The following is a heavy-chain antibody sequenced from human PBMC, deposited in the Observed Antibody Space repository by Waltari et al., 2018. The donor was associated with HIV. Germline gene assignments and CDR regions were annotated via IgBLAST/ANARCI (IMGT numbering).Heavy chain of an antibody. J-gene: IGHJ5*02. D-gene: IGHD3-3*01. V-gene: IGHV3-13*01. CDR1: GFTFSSYD. CDR3: ARGSTFWSGGYPSPNWFDP. CDR2: IGTAGDT. Sequence: EVQLVESGGGLVQPGGSLRLSCAASGFTFSSYDMHWVRQATGKGLEWVSAIGTAGDTYYPGSVKGRFTISRENAKNSLYLQMNSLRAEDTAVYYCARGSTFWSGGYPSPNWFDPWGQGTLVTVSS.